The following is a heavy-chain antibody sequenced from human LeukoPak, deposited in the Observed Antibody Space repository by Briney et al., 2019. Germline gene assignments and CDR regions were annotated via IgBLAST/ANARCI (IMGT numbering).Heavy chain of an antibody. J-gene: IGHJ4*02. V-gene: IGHV1-8*01. CDR1: GYTFTSYD. CDR3: TRSVRNGHIDY. D-gene: IGHD2-21*01. CDR2: MNPNSGDT. Sequence: ASVKVSCKASGYTFTSYDINWVRQATGQGLEWMGWMNPNSGDTGYAQKFQGRVTMTRSTSISTAYMELSGLRFEDTAVYYCTRSVRNGHIDYWGQGTLVTVSS.